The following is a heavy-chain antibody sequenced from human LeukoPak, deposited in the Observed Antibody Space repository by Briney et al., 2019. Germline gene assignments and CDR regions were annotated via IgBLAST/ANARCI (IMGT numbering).Heavy chain of an antibody. J-gene: IGHJ4*02. CDR3: ARAIDSYGFYDS. V-gene: IGHV3-33*01. D-gene: IGHD5-18*01. CDR2: IWPDGSIK. CDR1: GFTFSSHG. Sequence: GGSLRLSCAASGFTFSSHGMRWVRQAPGKGLEWVAVIWPDGSIKYYAESAKGRFTISRDNSKSTLYLQMNSLRAEDTAVYYCARAIDSYGFYDSWGQGTLVAVSS.